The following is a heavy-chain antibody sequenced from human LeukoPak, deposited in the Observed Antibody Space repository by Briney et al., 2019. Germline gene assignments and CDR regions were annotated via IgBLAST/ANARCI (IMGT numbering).Heavy chain of an antibody. CDR3: AKDVWWSVS. Sequence: GGSLRLSCVASGFTFSNHAMTWVRQAPGKGLEWVSAISADAVDTFYAPSVKGRFAISRDNSKNTMYLQIDSLRAEDTAIYYCAKDVWWSVSWGQGTLVTVSS. V-gene: IGHV3-23*01. CDR1: GFTFSNHA. D-gene: IGHD2-8*02. J-gene: IGHJ5*02. CDR2: ISADAVDT.